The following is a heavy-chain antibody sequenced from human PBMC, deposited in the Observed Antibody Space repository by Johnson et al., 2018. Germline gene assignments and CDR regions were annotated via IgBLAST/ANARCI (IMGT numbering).Heavy chain of an antibody. V-gene: IGHV1-8*01. CDR3: ARDRGITFAFDI. J-gene: IGHJ3*02. D-gene: IGHD2/OR15-2a*01. Sequence: VQLVESGAEVKKPGASVKVSCKASGYTFTSYDINWVRQATGQGLEWMGWMNPNSGHTGYAQKFKGRVTMTRNTSISTAYLELSSLRADDTAVYYWARDRGITFAFDIWGQGTMVTVSS. CDR1: GYTFTSYD. CDR2: MNPNSGHT.